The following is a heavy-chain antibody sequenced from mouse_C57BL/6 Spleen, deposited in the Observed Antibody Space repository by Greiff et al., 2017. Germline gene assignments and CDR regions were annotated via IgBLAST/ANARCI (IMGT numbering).Heavy chain of an antibody. D-gene: IGHD2-4*01. CDR1: GFTFSSYA. V-gene: IGHV5-4*01. CDR3: ARDLYYEYDGRFAY. J-gene: IGHJ3*01. CDR2: ISDGGSYT. Sequence: DVKLVESGGGLVKPGGSLKLSCAASGFTFSSYAMSWVRQTPEKRLEWVATISDGGSYTYYPDNVKGRFTISRDNAKNNLYLQMSHLKSEDTAMYYCARDLYYEYDGRFAYWGQGTLVTVSA.